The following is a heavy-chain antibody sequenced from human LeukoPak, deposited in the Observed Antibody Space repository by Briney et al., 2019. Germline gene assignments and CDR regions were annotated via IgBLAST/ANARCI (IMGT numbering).Heavy chain of an antibody. CDR2: INHSGST. V-gene: IGHV4-34*01. J-gene: IGHJ4*02. CDR3: ARGAHRVTYYYDSSGYYHDY. Sequence: PSETLSLTCAVYGGSFSGYYWSWIRQPPGKGLEWIGEINHSGSTNYNPSLKSRVTISVDTSKNQFSLKLSSVTAADTAVYYCARGAHRVTYYYDSSGYYHDYWGQGTLVTLSS. D-gene: IGHD3-22*01. CDR1: GGSFSGYY.